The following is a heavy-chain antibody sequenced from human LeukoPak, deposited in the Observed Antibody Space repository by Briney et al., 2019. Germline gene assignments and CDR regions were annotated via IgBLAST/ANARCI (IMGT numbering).Heavy chain of an antibody. V-gene: IGHV4-59*01. CDR2: IYYSGST. CDR3: AREDTMVRTFDP. Sequence: PSETLSLTCTVSGGSISSYYWSWIRQPPGKGLEWIGYIYYSGSTNYNPSLKSRVTISVDTSKNQFSLKLSSVTAADTAVYYCAREDTMVRTFDPWGQGTLVTVSS. D-gene: IGHD3-10*01. J-gene: IGHJ5*02. CDR1: GGSISSYY.